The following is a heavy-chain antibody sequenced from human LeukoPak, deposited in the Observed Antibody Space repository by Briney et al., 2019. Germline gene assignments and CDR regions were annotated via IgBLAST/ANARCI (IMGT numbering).Heavy chain of an antibody. CDR3: ARHGDYYDFDY. CDR2: IYHSGST. CDR1: GYSISSGYY. Sequence: SETLSLTCAVSGYSISSGYYWGWIRQPPGKGLEWIGSIYHSGSTYYNPSLKSRVTISVDTSKNQFSLKLSSVTAAGTAVYYCARHGDYYDFDYWGQGTLVTVSS. J-gene: IGHJ4*02. V-gene: IGHV4-38-2*01. D-gene: IGHD3-22*01.